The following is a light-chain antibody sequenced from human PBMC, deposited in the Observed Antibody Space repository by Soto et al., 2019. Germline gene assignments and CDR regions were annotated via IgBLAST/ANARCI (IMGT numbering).Light chain of an antibody. CDR3: QQYGSSLSIT. V-gene: IGKV3-20*01. CDR2: GAS. CDR1: QSVSSSY. J-gene: IGKJ5*01. Sequence: EIVLTQSPGTLSLSPGERVTLSCRASQSVSSSYLAWYQQKPGQAPRLLIYGASIRATGISDRFSGSGSETDFTLTISRLEPEDFAVYYCQQYGSSLSITFGQGTRLENK.